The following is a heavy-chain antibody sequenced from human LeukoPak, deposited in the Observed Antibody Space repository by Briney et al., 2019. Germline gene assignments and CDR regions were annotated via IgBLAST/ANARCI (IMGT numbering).Heavy chain of an antibody. Sequence: GGSLRPSCAASGFTFSSYSMNWVRQAPGKGLEWGSYISGSSSTIYYADSVKGRFTISRDNGKNTLYLQMNSLRAEDTAVYYCARGSTYYDSSGQVPFDYWGQGTLVTVSS. V-gene: IGHV3-48*01. CDR1: GFTFSSYS. D-gene: IGHD3-22*01. CDR3: ARGSTYYDSSGQVPFDY. CDR2: ISGSSSTI. J-gene: IGHJ4*02.